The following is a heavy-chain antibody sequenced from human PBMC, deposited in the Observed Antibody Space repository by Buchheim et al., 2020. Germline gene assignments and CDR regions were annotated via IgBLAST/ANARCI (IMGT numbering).Heavy chain of an antibody. J-gene: IGHJ4*02. D-gene: IGHD3-22*01. Sequence: QVQLVESGGGVIQPGTSLRLSCAASGFTFSSYGMHWVRQAPGKGLEWVAVISYNDGNNKYYADSVKGRFTISRDNSMSTLSLEMNTLRAEDTAVYYCAKAARPYDSSGYRWFALEFWGQGTL. CDR3: AKAARPYDSSGYRWFALEF. CDR2: ISYNDGNNK. CDR1: GFTFSSYG. V-gene: IGHV3-30*18.